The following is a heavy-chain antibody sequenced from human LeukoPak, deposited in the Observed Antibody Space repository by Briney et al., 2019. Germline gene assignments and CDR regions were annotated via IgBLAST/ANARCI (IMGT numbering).Heavy chain of an antibody. V-gene: IGHV4-61*08. CDR1: GGSISSGGYY. Sequence: SQTLPLTCTVSGGSISSGGYYWSWIRQHPGKGLEWIGYIYYSGSTNYNPSLKSRVTISVDTSKNQFSLKLSSVTAADTAVYYCARDTYSSSWYNGMDVWGKGTAATVSS. J-gene: IGHJ6*04. CDR3: ARDTYSSSWYNGMDV. CDR2: IYYSGST. D-gene: IGHD6-13*01.